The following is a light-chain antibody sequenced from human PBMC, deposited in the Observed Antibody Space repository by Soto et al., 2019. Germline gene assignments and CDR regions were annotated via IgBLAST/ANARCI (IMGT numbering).Light chain of an antibody. J-gene: IGKJ4*01. Sequence: EIVLTQSPATLSFSPGERATLSCRASQSVGSYLAWYQQKPGQAPRLLIYDASNRATGIPARFSGSGSGTDFTLTISSLEPEDFAVYYWQQRSSWLTFGGGTKVEIK. CDR1: QSVGSY. CDR2: DAS. V-gene: IGKV3-11*01. CDR3: QQRSSWLT.